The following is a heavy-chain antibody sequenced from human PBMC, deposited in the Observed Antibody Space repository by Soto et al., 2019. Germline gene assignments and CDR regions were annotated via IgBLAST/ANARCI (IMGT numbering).Heavy chain of an antibody. CDR2: ISSSSSYI. J-gene: IGHJ4*02. V-gene: IGHV3-21*01. D-gene: IGHD6-6*01. CDR1: GFSFRSYS. Sequence: EVQLVESGGGLVQPGGSLRLSCAASGFSFRSYSMNWVRQAPGKGLEWVSYISSSSSYIDYADSLKGRFTISRDNAKNSLYLQMNSLRAEDTAVYYCARDSSSTYYFDYWGQGTLVTVSS. CDR3: ARDSSSTYYFDY.